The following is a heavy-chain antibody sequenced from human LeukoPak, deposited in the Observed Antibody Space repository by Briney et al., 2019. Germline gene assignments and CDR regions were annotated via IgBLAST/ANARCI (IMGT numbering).Heavy chain of an antibody. V-gene: IGHV3-30*18. CDR3: AKDAGVRYFDY. J-gene: IGHJ4*02. D-gene: IGHD3-10*01. CDR2: ISYDGSNK. Sequence: WVAVISYDGSNKYYADSVKGRFTISRDNSKNTLYLQMNSLRAEDTAVYYCAKDAGVRYFDYWGQGTLVTVSS.